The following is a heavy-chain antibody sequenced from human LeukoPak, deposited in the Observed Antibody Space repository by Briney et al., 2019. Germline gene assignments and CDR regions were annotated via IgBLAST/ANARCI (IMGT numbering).Heavy chain of an antibody. V-gene: IGHV4-59*01. CDR1: GGSISSYY. CDR3: ARVGHCSSTSCIGNWFDP. J-gene: IGHJ5*02. CDR2: IYYSGST. Sequence: SETLSLTCTVSGGSISSYYWSWIRQPPGKGLEWVGYIYYSGSTNYNPSLKSRVTISVDTSKNQFSLKLSSVTAADTAVYYCARVGHCSSTSCIGNWFDPWGQGTLVTVSS. D-gene: IGHD2-2*01.